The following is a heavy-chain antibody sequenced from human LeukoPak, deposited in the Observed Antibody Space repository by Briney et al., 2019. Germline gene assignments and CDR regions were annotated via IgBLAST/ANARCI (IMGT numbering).Heavy chain of an antibody. CDR3: AREIPHYCSGGSCYSSFGDY. V-gene: IGHV3-53*01. CDR2: IYSGGST. D-gene: IGHD2-15*01. J-gene: IGHJ4*02. Sequence: GGSLRLSCAASGFTVSSNYMSWVRQAPGKGLEWVSVIYSGGSTYYADSVKGRFTISRDNSKNTLYLQMNSLRAEDMAVYYCAREIPHYCSGGSCYSSFGDYWGQGTLVTVSS. CDR1: GFTVSSNY.